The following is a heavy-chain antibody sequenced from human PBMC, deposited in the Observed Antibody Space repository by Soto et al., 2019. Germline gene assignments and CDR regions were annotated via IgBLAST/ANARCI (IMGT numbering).Heavy chain of an antibody. D-gene: IGHD5-18*01. CDR1: GGSISSGGYY. Sequence: SETLSLTCTVSGGSISSGGYYWSWIRQHPGKGLEWIGYIYYSGSTYYNPSLKIRFTISLDTSKNHFSRKLSFLLAGDTAVYYCASAHVDTVMADWGQGTLVTVSS. CDR2: IYYSGST. CDR3: ASAHVDTVMAD. J-gene: IGHJ4*02. V-gene: IGHV4-31*02.